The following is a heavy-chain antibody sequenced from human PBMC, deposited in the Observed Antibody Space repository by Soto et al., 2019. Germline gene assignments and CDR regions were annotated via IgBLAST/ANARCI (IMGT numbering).Heavy chain of an antibody. CDR1: GFTFSSYA. J-gene: IGHJ5*02. D-gene: IGHD5-18*01. V-gene: IGHV3-30-3*01. Sequence: PGGSLRLSCAASGFTFSSYAMHWVRQAPGKGLEWVAVISYDGSNKYYADSVKGRFTISRDNSKNTLYLQMNSLRAEDTAVYYCARAPGGVTYSYGPYNWFDPWGQGTLVTVSS. CDR2: ISYDGSNK. CDR3: ARAPGGVTYSYGPYNWFDP.